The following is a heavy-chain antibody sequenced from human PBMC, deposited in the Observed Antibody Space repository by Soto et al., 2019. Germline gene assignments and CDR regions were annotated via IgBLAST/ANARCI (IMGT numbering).Heavy chain of an antibody. CDR3: TLYDALVFDF. CDR2: ISNYDNT. Sequence: VGSLSISCAASGFTVNTFNMNWVRQAPGKGLEWVSSISNYDNTAYADSVKGRFTVSRDNAKNSLFLQMNSLRAEDTAVYYCTLYDALVFDFWGQGALVTVSS. D-gene: IGHD2-8*01. J-gene: IGHJ4*02. CDR1: GFTVNTFN. V-gene: IGHV3-21*01.